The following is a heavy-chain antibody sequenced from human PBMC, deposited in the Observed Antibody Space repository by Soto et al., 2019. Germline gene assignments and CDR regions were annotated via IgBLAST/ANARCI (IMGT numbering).Heavy chain of an antibody. J-gene: IGHJ4*02. CDR3: AKRASGSYFDY. V-gene: IGHV3-23*01. CDR1: GFTFSSYA. Sequence: EVQLLESGGGLVQPGGSLRLSCAASGFTFSSYAMNWVREAPGKGLEWVSVISGRGGRIYYAASVKAGFTISRDNSKNTLYLQMNSLRAEDTAVYYFAKRASGSYFDYWGQGALVTVSS. D-gene: IGHD3-10*01. CDR2: ISGRGGRI.